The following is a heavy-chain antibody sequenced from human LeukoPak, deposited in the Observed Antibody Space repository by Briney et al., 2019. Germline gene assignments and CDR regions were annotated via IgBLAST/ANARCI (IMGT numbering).Heavy chain of an antibody. CDR3: ATTDITVAGTFFDY. Sequence: GGSLRLSCAASGFTFSSYGMNWVRQAPGKGLEWVTYISSSGSTIYYADSVKGRFTISRDNAKNSLYLQMNSLRAEDTAVYYCATTDITVAGTFFDYWGQGTLVTVSS. CDR1: GFTFSSYG. V-gene: IGHV3-48*03. J-gene: IGHJ4*02. D-gene: IGHD6-19*01. CDR2: ISSSGSTI.